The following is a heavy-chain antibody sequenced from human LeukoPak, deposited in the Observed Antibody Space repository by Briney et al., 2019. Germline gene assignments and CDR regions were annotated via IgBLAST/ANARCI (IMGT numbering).Heavy chain of an antibody. CDR3: ARSVIAVAGYDSFDI. D-gene: IGHD6-19*01. Sequence: GGSLRLSCAASGFTFSAYSMNWLRQAPGKGLDWVSYISSRSFTIYYADSVKGRFTISRDNAKNSLYLEMNSLRDEDTAVYYCARSVIAVAGYDSFDIWGQGTVVTVSS. CDR2: ISSRSFTI. CDR1: GFTFSAYS. J-gene: IGHJ3*02. V-gene: IGHV3-48*02.